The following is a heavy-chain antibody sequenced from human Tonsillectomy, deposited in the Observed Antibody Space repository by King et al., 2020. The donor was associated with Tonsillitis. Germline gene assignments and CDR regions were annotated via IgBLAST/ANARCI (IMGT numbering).Heavy chain of an antibody. J-gene: IGHJ3*01. D-gene: IGHD6-13*01. CDR3: AKGFSGVYRAFDF. CDR1: GFTFSNFA. V-gene: IGHV3-23*04. Sequence: VQLVESGGGLVQPGGSLRLSCAASGFTFSNFAMNWVRQAPGKGLEWVSAISGSGDSTYFADSVKGRFTISRDDSKNTLYLVMNSLRAEDTAVYYCAKGFSGVYRAFDFWGQGTMVTVSS. CDR2: ISGSGDST.